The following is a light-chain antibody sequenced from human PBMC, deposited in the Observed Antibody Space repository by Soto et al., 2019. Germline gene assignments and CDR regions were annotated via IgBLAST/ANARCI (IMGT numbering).Light chain of an antibody. CDR1: QSLLHSNGYNY. J-gene: IGKJ5*01. CDR2: LGS. CDR3: MQALQTRVT. V-gene: IGKV2-28*01. Sequence: IVRTQSPLSLPVTPGEPASISCRSSQSLLHSNGYNYLDWYLQKPGQSPQLLIYLGSNRASGVPDRFSGSGSGTDFTLKISRVEAADVGVYYCMQALQTRVTFGQGTRLEIK.